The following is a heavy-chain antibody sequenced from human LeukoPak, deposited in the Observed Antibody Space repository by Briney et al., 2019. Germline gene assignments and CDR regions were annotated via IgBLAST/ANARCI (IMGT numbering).Heavy chain of an antibody. Sequence: GGSLRLSCAASGFTFSSYSMSWVRQAPGKGLEWVSGISGSGRSGSSTYYADSVKGRFTISRDNSKNTLYLQMISLRAEDTAVYYCAKSGIGYYDSSGYYFTGRLDAFDIWGQGTMVTVSS. CDR3: AKSGIGYYDSSGYYFTGRLDAFDI. CDR1: GFTFSSYS. CDR2: ISGSGRSGSST. V-gene: IGHV3-23*01. D-gene: IGHD3-22*01. J-gene: IGHJ3*02.